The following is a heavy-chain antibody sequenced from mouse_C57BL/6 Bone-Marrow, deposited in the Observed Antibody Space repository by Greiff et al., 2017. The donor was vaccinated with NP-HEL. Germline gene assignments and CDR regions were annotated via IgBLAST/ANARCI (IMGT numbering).Heavy chain of an antibody. CDR1: GFTFSSYG. V-gene: IGHV5-6*01. Sequence: EVQLVESGGDLVKPGGSLKLSCAASGFTFSSYGMSWVRQTPDKRLEWVATISSGGSYTYYPASVKGRFTISRDNAKNTLYLQMSSLKSEDTAMYYCARHGIYYYGSSPYYYAMDYWGQGTSVTVSS. D-gene: IGHD1-1*01. J-gene: IGHJ4*01. CDR3: ARHGIYYYGSSPYYYAMDY. CDR2: ISSGGSYT.